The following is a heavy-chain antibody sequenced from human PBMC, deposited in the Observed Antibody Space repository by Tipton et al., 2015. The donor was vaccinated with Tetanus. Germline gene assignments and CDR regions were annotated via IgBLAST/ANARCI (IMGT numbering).Heavy chain of an antibody. D-gene: IGHD6-19*01. CDR1: GFTFSSYG. J-gene: IGHJ4*02. CDR3: ARDRYSSGWTPPDY. CDR2: IWYDGSNK. V-gene: IGHV3-33*01. Sequence: QLVQSGGGVVQPGRSLRLSCAASGFTFSSYGMHWVRQAPGKGLEWVAVIWYDGSNKYYADSVKGRFTISRDNSKNTLYLQMNSLRAEDTAVYYWARDRYSSGWTPPDYWGQGTLVTVSS.